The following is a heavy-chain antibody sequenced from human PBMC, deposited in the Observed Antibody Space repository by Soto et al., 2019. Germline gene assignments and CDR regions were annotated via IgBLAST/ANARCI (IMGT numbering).Heavy chain of an antibody. V-gene: IGHV4-59*01. Sequence: PSETLSLTCTVSGGSISSYYWSWIRRPPGKGLEWIGYIYYSGSTNYNPSLKSRVTISVDTSKNQFSLKLSSVTAADTAVYYCARPTYNSGSPFDYWGQGTLVTVSS. CDR1: GGSISSYY. CDR3: ARPTYNSGSPFDY. CDR2: IYYSGST. J-gene: IGHJ4*02. D-gene: IGHD1-20*01.